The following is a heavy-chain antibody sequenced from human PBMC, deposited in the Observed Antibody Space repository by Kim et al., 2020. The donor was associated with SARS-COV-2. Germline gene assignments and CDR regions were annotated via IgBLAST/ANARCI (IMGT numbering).Heavy chain of an antibody. D-gene: IGHD2-15*01. CDR1: GFTFSSYE. CDR2: ISSSATTI. Sequence: GGSLRLSCAASGFTFSSYEMNWVRQAPGKGLEWLSCISSSATTIYYADSVKGRFIISRDNAKNSLYLQMNGLRAEDTAVYYCARRGVQWSFGFWGQGTLVTVSS. J-gene: IGHJ4*02. V-gene: IGHV3-48*03. CDR3: ARRGVQWSFGF.